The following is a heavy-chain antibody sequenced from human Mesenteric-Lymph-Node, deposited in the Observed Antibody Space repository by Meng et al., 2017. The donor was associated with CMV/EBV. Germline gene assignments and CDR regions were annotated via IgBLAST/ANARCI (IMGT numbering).Heavy chain of an antibody. CDR2: INPNSGGT. D-gene: IGHD7-27*01. CDR3: ASELTGGSGFDY. CDR1: GYTFTTYF. Sequence: CKASGYTFTTYFMHWVRQAPGHGLEWMGRINPNSGGTNYAQNFQGRVAMTRDTSISTAYMELSRLRSDDTAVYYCASELTGGSGFDYWGQGTLVTVSS. V-gene: IGHV1-2*06. J-gene: IGHJ4*02.